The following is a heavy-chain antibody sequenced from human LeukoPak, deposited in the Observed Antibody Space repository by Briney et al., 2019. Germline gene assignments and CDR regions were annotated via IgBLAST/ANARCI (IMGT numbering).Heavy chain of an antibody. V-gene: IGHV1-2*02. CDR3: ARHGITMVRGVITTHYYYYYMDV. CDR1: GYTFSDYY. J-gene: IGHJ6*03. D-gene: IGHD3-10*01. CDR2: INPNSGGA. Sequence: ASVKVSCKASGYTFSDYYIYWVRQAPGQGLEWMGWINPNSGGAKYAQKFQGRVTMTRDTSISTAYMELSSLRSEDTAVYYCARHGITMVRGVITTHYYYYYMDVWGKGTTVTISS.